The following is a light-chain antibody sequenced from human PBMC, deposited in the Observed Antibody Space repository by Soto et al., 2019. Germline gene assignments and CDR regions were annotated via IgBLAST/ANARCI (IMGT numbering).Light chain of an antibody. V-gene: IGKV3-20*01. CDR1: ENVRTK. CDR3: QQYGSSGT. CDR2: GAS. J-gene: IGKJ1*01. Sequence: EIVRTQSPAILSVSPGEGASLSCRASENVRTKVGWYQQKAGQAPRLLIYGASNRATGIPDRFSGSGSGTDFTLTISRMEPEDFAVDDCQQYGSSGTFGQGTKVDIK.